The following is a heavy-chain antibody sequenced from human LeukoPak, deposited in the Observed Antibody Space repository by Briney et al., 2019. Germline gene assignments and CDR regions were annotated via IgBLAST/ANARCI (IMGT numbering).Heavy chain of an antibody. Sequence: GGSLRLSCAASGFTFSSYAMSWVRQAPGKGLEWVSAISGSGGSTYYADSVKGRFTISRDNSKNTLYLQMNSLRAEDTAVYYCAKAHITMIVVVIRNPYYYGMDVWGQGTTVTVSS. CDR2: ISGSGGST. J-gene: IGHJ6*02. CDR1: GFTFSSYA. V-gene: IGHV3-23*01. CDR3: AKAHITMIVVVIRNPYYYGMDV. D-gene: IGHD3-22*01.